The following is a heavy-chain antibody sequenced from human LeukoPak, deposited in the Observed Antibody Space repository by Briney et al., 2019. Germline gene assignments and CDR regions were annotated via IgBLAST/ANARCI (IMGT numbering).Heavy chain of an antibody. CDR2: IIPILGIA. CDR3: ARGSGMRGSTSCYLMQWLQTASYYYYYGMDV. J-gene: IGHJ6*02. CDR1: GYTFTAYY. V-gene: IGHV1-69*04. D-gene: IGHD2-2*01. Sequence: GASVKVSCKASGYTFTAYYMHWVRQAPGQGLEWMGRIIPILGIANYAQKFQGRVTITADKSTSTAYMELSSLRSEDTAVYYCARGSGMRGSTSCYLMQWLQTASYYYYYGMDVWGQGATVTVSS.